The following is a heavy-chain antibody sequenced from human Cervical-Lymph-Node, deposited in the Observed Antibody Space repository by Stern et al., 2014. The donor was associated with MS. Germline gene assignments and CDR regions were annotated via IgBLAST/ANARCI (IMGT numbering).Heavy chain of an antibody. Sequence: VQLVESGGGVVQPGRSLRLSCAASGFTFSSYGMHWVRQAPGKGLEWVAVIWYDGSNKYYADSVKGRFTISRDNSKNTLYLQMNSLRAEDTAVYYCARERTPYSSSWYYFDYWGQGTLVTVSS. CDR2: IWYDGSNK. J-gene: IGHJ4*02. CDR3: ARERTPYSSSWYYFDY. CDR1: GFTFSSYG. V-gene: IGHV3-33*01. D-gene: IGHD6-13*01.